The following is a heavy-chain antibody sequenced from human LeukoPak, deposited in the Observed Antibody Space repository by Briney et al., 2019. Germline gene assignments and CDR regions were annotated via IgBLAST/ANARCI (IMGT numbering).Heavy chain of an antibody. Sequence: GGSLRLSCAASGFTFSSYAMSWVRQAPGKGLEWVSAISGSGGSTYYADSVKGRFTISRDNSKNTLYLQMNSLRAEDTAVYYCAKNGPTIFGVVISPWFDPWGQGTLVTVSS. J-gene: IGHJ5*02. CDR2: ISGSGGST. D-gene: IGHD3-3*01. CDR3: AKNGPTIFGVVISPWFDP. V-gene: IGHV3-23*01. CDR1: GFTFSSYA.